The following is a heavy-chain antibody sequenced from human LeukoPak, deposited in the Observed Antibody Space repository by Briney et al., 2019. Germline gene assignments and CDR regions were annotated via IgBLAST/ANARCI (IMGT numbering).Heavy chain of an antibody. Sequence: PGGSLRLSCAASGFTFSSYGMHWVRQAPGKGLEWVAVISYDGSNKYYADSVKGRFTISRDNSKNTLYLQMNSLRAEDTAVYYCAKESPPFYGSGRHIDYWGQGTLVTVSS. CDR1: GFTFSSYG. CDR2: ISYDGSNK. V-gene: IGHV3-30*18. CDR3: AKESPPFYGSGRHIDY. D-gene: IGHD3-10*01. J-gene: IGHJ4*02.